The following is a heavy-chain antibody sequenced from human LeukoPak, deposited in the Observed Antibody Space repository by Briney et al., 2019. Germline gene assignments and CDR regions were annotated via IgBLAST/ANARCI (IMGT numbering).Heavy chain of an antibody. CDR2: INSDGSNT. CDR1: GFTFSNYW. V-gene: IGHV3-74*01. J-gene: IGHJ4*02. D-gene: IGHD1-20*01. CDR3: ARDVPSNWYSWNDVYY. Sequence: GPSLRLSCAASGFTFSNYWIHWVRQAPGKRLVWVSRINSDGSNTNYADSVKGRLTISRDNAKNTLYLQMNSLRAEDTAVYYCARDVPSNWYSWNDVYYWGQGTLVTVSS.